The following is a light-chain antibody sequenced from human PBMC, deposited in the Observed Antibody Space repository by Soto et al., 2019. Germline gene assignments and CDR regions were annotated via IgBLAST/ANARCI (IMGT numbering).Light chain of an antibody. CDR3: QSYDSSLSAVV. J-gene: IGLJ2*01. CDR1: SSNIGAGYD. CDR2: DDI. V-gene: IGLV1-40*01. Sequence: QSVLTQPPSVSGAPGQRVTISCTGSSSNIGAGYDVHWYQQLPGTAPKLLIYDDIHRPSGVPDRFSGSKSGTSASLAITGLQAEDEADYYCQSYDSSLSAVVFGGGTKLTVL.